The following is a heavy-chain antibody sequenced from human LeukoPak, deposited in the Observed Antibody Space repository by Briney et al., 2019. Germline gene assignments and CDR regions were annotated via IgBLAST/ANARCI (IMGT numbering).Heavy chain of an antibody. Sequence: GGSLRLSCAASGFTFSSYAMSWVRQAPGKGLEWVAVILNDGSQEKYADSVKGRFTISRDNSKNTLFLQMNSLRAEDTAVYYCARDDALGDNALDIWGQGTMVTVSS. CDR2: ILNDGSQE. CDR1: GFTFSSYA. V-gene: IGHV3-33*08. CDR3: ARDDALGDNALDI. J-gene: IGHJ3*02. D-gene: IGHD3-16*01.